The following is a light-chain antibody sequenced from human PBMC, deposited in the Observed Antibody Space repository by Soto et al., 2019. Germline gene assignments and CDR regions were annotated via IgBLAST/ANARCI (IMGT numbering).Light chain of an antibody. V-gene: IGKV2-30*01. CDR2: RAS. CDR3: MQGTHWPST. Sequence: WTLVQPRPGQCPRRLICRASNRESVVPAEFSGSGSGTDFTLKLDRVWAEDGGIYYCMQGTHWPSTFGRGTRVEIK. J-gene: IGKJ1*01.